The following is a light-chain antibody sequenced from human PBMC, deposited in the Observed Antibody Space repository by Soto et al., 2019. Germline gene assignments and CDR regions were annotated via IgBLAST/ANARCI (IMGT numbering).Light chain of an antibody. V-gene: IGLV1-44*01. Sequence: QSVLTQPPSASGTPGQRVTISCSGSSSNIGGNAVNWYQQLPGTTPKLLIYSNNQRPSGVPDRFSGSKSGTSASLAISGLQSEDEADYYCAAWDASLSGYVFGTGTQLTVL. CDR2: SNN. J-gene: IGLJ1*01. CDR1: SSNIGGNA. CDR3: AAWDASLSGYV.